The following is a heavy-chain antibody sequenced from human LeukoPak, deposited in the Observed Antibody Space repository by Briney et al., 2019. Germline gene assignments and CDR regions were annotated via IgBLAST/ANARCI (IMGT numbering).Heavy chain of an antibody. CDR2: IIPIFGTA. V-gene: IGHV1-69*05. CDR1: GGTFSSYA. J-gene: IGHJ4*02. D-gene: IGHD2-8*01. Sequence: ASVKVSCKASGGTFSSYAISWVRQAPGQGLEWMGGIIPIFGTANYAQKFQGRVTITTDGSTSTAYMELSSLRSEDTAVYYCARGARNGYCTNGVCFFDYWGQGTLVTVSS. CDR3: ARGARNGYCTNGVCFFDY.